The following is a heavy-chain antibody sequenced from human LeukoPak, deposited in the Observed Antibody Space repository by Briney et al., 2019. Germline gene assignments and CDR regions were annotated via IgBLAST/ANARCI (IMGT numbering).Heavy chain of an antibody. D-gene: IGHD6-13*01. CDR2: INPNSGGT. J-gene: IGHJ5*02. CDR1: GYTFTGYY. Sequence: ASVKVSCKASGYTFTGYYMHWVRQAPGQGLEWMGWINPNSGGTNYAQKFQGRVTMTRDTSISTAYMELSRLRSDDTAVYYCARDYSDNSSWDSTDNWFDPWGQGTLVTVSS. V-gene: IGHV1-2*02. CDR3: ARDYSDNSSWDSTDNWFDP.